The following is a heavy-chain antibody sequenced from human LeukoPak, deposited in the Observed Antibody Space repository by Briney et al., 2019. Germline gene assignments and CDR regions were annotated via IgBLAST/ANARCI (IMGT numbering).Heavy chain of an antibody. V-gene: IGHV3-23*01. Sequence: PGGSLRLSCVASGFTFSTYAMSWVRQAPGQGLEWGSVISGSGVTTYYADSVKGRFSISRANSKNTLWLQMSSLRAEDTAVYFCTKSPFSGSYRFEDWGQGTLVTVSS. CDR2: ISGSGVTT. J-gene: IGHJ4*02. CDR1: GFTFSTYA. CDR3: TKSPFSGSYRFED. D-gene: IGHD1-26*01.